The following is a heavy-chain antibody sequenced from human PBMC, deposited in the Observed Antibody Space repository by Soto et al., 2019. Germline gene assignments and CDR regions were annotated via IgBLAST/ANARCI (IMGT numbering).Heavy chain of an antibody. CDR3: AHRESSMATRYWYFDL. J-gene: IGHJ2*01. V-gene: IGHV2-5*02. CDR2: IYWDDDK. CDR1: GFSLSTSGVG. D-gene: IGHD3-10*01. Sequence: QITLKESGPTLVKPTQTLTLTCTFSGFSLSTSGVGVGWIRQPPGKALEWLALIYWDDDKRYSPSLKSRLTITQHTSNNPLVLTMTSMDPLDTATYSCAHRESSMATRYWYFDLWGRGTLVTVSS.